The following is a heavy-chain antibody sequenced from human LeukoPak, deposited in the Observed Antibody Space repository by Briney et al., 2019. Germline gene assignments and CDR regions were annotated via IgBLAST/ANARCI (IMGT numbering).Heavy chain of an antibody. Sequence: GGSLRLSCAASGFTFDDYAMHWVRQAPGKGLEWVSGISWNSGRIGYADSVKGRFTISRDNAKNSLYLQMNSLRAEDMALYYCAKGHDFADGYMDVWGKGTTVTVSS. J-gene: IGHJ6*03. CDR1: GFTFDDYA. CDR2: ISWNSGRI. D-gene: IGHD4-17*01. CDR3: AKGHDFADGYMDV. V-gene: IGHV3-9*03.